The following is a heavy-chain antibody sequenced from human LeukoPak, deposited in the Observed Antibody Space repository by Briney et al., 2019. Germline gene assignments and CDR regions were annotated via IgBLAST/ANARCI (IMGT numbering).Heavy chain of an antibody. V-gene: IGHV1-8*01. CDR1: GYTFTSYD. J-gene: IGHJ5*02. Sequence: AXVXXXCKAXGYTFTSYDIXWVRQAAGQGLEXMGWMNPNRGNTVYAQKFQGRVTMTRNTSISTAYMELSSLRSEDTAVYYCAREKHSDFWSGYSLDPWGQGTLVTVSS. D-gene: IGHD3-3*01. CDR2: MNPNRGNT. CDR3: AREKHSDFWSGYSLDP.